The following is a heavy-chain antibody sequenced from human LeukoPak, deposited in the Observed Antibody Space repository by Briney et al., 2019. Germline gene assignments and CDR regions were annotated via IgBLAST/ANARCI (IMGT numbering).Heavy chain of an antibody. CDR1: GFTFSSYE. D-gene: IGHD3-10*01. CDR3: AREMVRGRGAFDI. V-gene: IGHV3-48*03. J-gene: IGHJ3*02. Sequence: PGGSLRLSCAASGFTFSSYEMNWVRQAPGQGLEWVSYISSSGGTIHYADSVKGRFTISRDNAKNSRYLQMNSLRAEDTAVYYCAREMVRGRGAFDIWGQGTMVTVSS. CDR2: ISSSGGTI.